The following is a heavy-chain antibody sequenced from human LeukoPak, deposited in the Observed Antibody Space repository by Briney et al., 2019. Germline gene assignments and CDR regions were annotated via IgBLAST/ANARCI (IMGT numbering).Heavy chain of an antibody. Sequence: SVKVSCKASGGTFSSYAISWVRQAPGQGLEWMGGIIPIFGTANYAQKFQGRVTITADESTSTAYLELSSLRSEDTAVYYCARDKHGSGSWYFDYWGQGTLVTVSS. V-gene: IGHV1-69*13. CDR3: ARDKHGSGSWYFDY. J-gene: IGHJ4*02. CDR1: GGTFSSYA. CDR2: IIPIFGTA. D-gene: IGHD3-10*01.